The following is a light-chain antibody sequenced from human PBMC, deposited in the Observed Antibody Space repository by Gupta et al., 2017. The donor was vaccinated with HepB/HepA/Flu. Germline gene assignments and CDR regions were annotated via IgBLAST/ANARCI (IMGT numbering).Light chain of an antibody. V-gene: IGKV1-33*01. Sequence: DIQMTQSPSSLSASVGDRVTITCQASQDIRNYINWYQQKPGKAPKLLIYDASNLEPGVPSRFSGSDAGTYFSFTISSLQPEDIATYYCQQYNNLPPTLGGGTKVEIE. J-gene: IGKJ4*01. CDR2: DAS. CDR3: QQYNNLPPT. CDR1: QDIRNY.